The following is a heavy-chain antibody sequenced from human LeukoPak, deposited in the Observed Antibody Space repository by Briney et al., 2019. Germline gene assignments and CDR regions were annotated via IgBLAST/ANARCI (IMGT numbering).Heavy chain of an antibody. CDR3: ARRGGVWFGELLLDY. CDR1: GGTFSSYA. D-gene: IGHD3-10*01. CDR2: IIPILGIA. J-gene: IGHJ4*02. Sequence: ASVKVSCKASGGTFSSYAISWVRQAPGQGLEWMGRIIPILGIANYAQKFQGRVTMTTDTSTSTAYMELRSLRSDDTAVYYCARRGGVWFGELLLDYWGQGTLVTVSS. V-gene: IGHV1-69*04.